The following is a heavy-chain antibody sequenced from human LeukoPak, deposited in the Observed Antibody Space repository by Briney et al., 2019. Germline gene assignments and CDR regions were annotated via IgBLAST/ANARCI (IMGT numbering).Heavy chain of an antibody. CDR1: GYTFTSYY. CDR2: IIPIFATA. Sequence: ASVKVSCKASGYTFTSYYMHWVRQAPGQGLEWMGGIIPIFATANYAQKFQGRVTITTDESTSTAYMELSSLRSEDTAVYYCARNEGYSYGYPLDYWGQGTLVTVSS. V-gene: IGHV1-69*05. D-gene: IGHD5-18*01. J-gene: IGHJ4*02. CDR3: ARNEGYSYGYPLDY.